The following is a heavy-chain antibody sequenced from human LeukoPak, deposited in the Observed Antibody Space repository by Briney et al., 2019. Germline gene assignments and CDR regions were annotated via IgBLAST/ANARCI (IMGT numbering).Heavy chain of an antibody. D-gene: IGHD6-19*01. J-gene: IGHJ4*02. CDR2: INHSGST. CDR1: GGSFSGYY. CDR3: ARARRQWLVGANIRGDNPPYYYDY. V-gene: IGHV4-34*01. Sequence: SETLSLTCAVYGGSFSGYYWSWIRQPPGKGLEWIGEINHSGSTNYNPSLKSRVTISEDPSKNQFSLKLRSVTAADTAVYYCARARRQWLVGANIRGDNPPYYYDYWGQGTLVTVSS.